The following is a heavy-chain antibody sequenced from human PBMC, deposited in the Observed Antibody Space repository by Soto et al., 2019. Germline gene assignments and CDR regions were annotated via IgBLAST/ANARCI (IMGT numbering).Heavy chain of an antibody. CDR3: ARDLGPQRADIYGCTY. CDR1: GFIFSNYA. D-gene: IGHD5-18*01. V-gene: IGHV3-30-3*01. CDR2: ISYDGSNK. J-gene: IGHJ4*02. Sequence: QVQLVESGGGVVQPGRSVRLSCAASGFIFSNYAMHWVRQAPGKGLEWVAVISYDGSNKYYADSVKGRFTISRDDSKNXLHLQMNSLRGEDTAVYYCARDLGPQRADIYGCTYWGQGTLVTVSS.